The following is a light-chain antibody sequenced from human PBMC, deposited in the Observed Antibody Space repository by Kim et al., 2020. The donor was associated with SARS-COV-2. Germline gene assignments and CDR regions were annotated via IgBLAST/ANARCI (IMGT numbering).Light chain of an antibody. J-gene: IGLJ3*02. Sequence: PGRTFTLTCASSTGAVTTTYYPAWFQQKTGQPPRALIYDTSNKYSWTPARFSASLLGGKAALTLSGVQPEDEAEYYCLLYYGGPWVFGGGTQLTVL. CDR3: LLYYGGPWV. CDR2: DTS. V-gene: IGLV7-43*01. CDR1: TGAVTTTYY.